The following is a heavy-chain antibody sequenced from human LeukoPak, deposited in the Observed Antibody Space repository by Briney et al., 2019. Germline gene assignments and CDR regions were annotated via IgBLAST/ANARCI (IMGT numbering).Heavy chain of an antibody. V-gene: IGHV3-64D*09. J-gene: IGHJ4*02. Sequence: PGGSLRLACSASGFTFSNHVMHWVRQAPGKGLDYVSFISPTGDATTHADSVKDRFTISRDNSKNTLYLQMSNLRPEDTAVYYCVKDLSGRFTFDYWGQGTLVTVSS. D-gene: IGHD1-26*01. CDR2: ISPTGDAT. CDR3: VKDLSGRFTFDY. CDR1: GFTFSNHV.